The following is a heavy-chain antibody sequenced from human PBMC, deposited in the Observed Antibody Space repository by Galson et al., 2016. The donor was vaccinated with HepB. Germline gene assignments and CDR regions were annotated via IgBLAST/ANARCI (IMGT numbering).Heavy chain of an antibody. D-gene: IGHD3-10*01. CDR1: GGSFSGYY. V-gene: IGHV4-34*01. CDR3: AGGYYPSV. Sequence: TLSLTCAVYGGSFSGYYWSWIRQPPGEGLEWIGEINDKGGTNYNSSLKSRVTIAVDKSKNQFSLKLNSVTAADTAVYYCAGGYYPSVWGQGTLVTVSS. CDR2: INDKGGT. J-gene: IGHJ4*02.